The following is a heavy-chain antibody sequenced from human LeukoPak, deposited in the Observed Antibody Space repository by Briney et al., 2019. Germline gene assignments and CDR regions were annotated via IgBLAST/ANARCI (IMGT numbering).Heavy chain of an antibody. D-gene: IGHD3-22*01. CDR3: ANDGAYYDINTYAFDI. CDR1: GFTFSSYG. J-gene: IGHJ3*02. V-gene: IGHV3-23*01. Sequence: GGTLRLSCAASGFTFSSYGMSWVRQAPGKGLEWVSSISGSGGNTYYADSVKGRFTISRDNSKNTLYLQMNSLRAKDTAVYYCANDGAYYDINTYAFDIWGQGTMVTVSS. CDR2: ISGSGGNT.